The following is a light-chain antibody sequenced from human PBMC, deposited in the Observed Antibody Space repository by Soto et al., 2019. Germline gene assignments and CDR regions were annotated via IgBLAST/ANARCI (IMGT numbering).Light chain of an antibody. CDR1: SSDFGVSNY. V-gene: IGLV2-14*03. CDR2: DVN. Sequence: QSVLTQPASVSGSPGQSITVSCSGISSDFGVSNYVSWYQQHPGKAPRLIIFDVNNRPAGVSPRFSGSKSGDTASLTISGLQTEDEAHYFCTSYGGNALYVFGPGTKVTVL. CDR3: TSYGGNALYV. J-gene: IGLJ1*01.